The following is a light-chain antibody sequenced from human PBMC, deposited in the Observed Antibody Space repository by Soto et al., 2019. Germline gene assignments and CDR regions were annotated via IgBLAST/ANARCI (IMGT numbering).Light chain of an antibody. V-gene: IGKV3-20*01. CDR3: QLFGSPWT. J-gene: IGKJ1*01. Sequence: EIVLTQSPGTLSLSPGERATLSCRASQSISSDYLAWYQQKPGQAPRLLIYNASRRATGIPDRFSGSGSGTDFTLTISRLEPEDVAVYYCQLFGSPWTFGQGTKGEIK. CDR1: QSISSDY. CDR2: NAS.